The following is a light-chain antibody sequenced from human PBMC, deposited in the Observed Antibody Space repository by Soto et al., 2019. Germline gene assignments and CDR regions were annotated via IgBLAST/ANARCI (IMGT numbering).Light chain of an antibody. CDR1: QSVSRSH. Sequence: ENLLTQSPGTLSLSPGERATLSCRASQSVSRSHLAWYQQKPGQAPRLLMYGASSRVTGIPDRFSGSGFGTEFTLTISRLEPEDFAMYYCQQYGSSPFTFGGGTRVRIK. CDR2: GAS. CDR3: QQYGSSPFT. V-gene: IGKV3-20*01. J-gene: IGKJ4*01.